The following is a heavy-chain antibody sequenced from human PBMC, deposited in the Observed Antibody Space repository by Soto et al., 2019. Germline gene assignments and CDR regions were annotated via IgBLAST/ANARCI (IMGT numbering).Heavy chain of an antibody. Sequence: PGGSLRLSCTASGVTFGDYAMSWVRRAPGRGLEWVGFSRGKACAGTTDYAASAKGSFTISRDDSTSIAYLQMNSLKTEDTAVYYCTRHGGNPSLGYYFYGMEVWGQGNTVTVSS. V-gene: IGHV3-49*04. CDR2: SRGKACAGTT. D-gene: IGHD2-15*01. J-gene: IGHJ6*02. CDR3: TRHGGNPSLGYYFYGMEV. CDR1: GVTFGDYA.